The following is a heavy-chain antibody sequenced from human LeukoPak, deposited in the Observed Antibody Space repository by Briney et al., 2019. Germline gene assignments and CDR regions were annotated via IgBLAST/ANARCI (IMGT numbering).Heavy chain of an antibody. CDR1: GFTFRNYA. CDR2: ISGSGGNT. J-gene: IGHJ4*02. D-gene: IGHD6-19*01. V-gene: IGHV3-23*01. CDR3: AKARSGWYDFDY. Sequence: GGSLRLSCAASGFTFRNYAMNWVRQAPGKGLEWISTISGSGGNTYYADSVKGRFTISRDNSKNTLYLQMNSLRAEDTAVYYCAKARSGWYDFDYWGQGTLVTVSS.